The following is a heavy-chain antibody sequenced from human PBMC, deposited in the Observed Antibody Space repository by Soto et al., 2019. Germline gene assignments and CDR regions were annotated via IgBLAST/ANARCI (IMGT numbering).Heavy chain of an antibody. D-gene: IGHD3-22*01. Sequence: PSETLSLTCAVSGGSISSNNWWSWVRQPPGKGLEWIGEIYHSGSTSYNPSLKSRVTTSVDRSKNQFSLKLSSVTAADTAVYYCARAYYDSSGYYYLGYWGQGTLVTVSS. CDR3: ARAYYDSSGYYYLGY. CDR2: IYHSGST. V-gene: IGHV4-4*02. CDR1: GGSISSNNW. J-gene: IGHJ4*02.